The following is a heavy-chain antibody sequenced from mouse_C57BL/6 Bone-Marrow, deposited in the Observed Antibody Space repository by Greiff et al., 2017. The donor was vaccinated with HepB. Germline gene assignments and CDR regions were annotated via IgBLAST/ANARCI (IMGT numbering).Heavy chain of an antibody. D-gene: IGHD3-3*01. V-gene: IGHV1-59*01. Sequence: VQLQQPGAELVRPGTSVKLSCKASGYTFTSYWMHWVKQRPGQGLEWIGVIDPSDSYTNYNQKFKGKATLTVDTSSSTAYMQLSSLTSEDSAVYYVSSGGLFAYWGQGTLVTVSA. CDR3: SSGGLFAY. J-gene: IGHJ3*01. CDR1: GYTFTSYW. CDR2: IDPSDSYT.